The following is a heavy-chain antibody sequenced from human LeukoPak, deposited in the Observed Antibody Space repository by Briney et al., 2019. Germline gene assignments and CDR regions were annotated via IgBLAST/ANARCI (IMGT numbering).Heavy chain of an antibody. V-gene: IGHV1-2*06. CDR3: ARYCSGGSCYSGYYYMDV. Sequence: ASVTVSCKASGYTFTGYYMHWVRQAPGQGLEWMGRINPNSGGTNYAQKFQGMVTMTRDTSISTAYMELSRLRSDDTAVYYCARYCSGGSCYSGYYYMDVWGKGTTVTVSS. CDR2: INPNSGGT. D-gene: IGHD2-15*01. J-gene: IGHJ6*03. CDR1: GYTFTGYY.